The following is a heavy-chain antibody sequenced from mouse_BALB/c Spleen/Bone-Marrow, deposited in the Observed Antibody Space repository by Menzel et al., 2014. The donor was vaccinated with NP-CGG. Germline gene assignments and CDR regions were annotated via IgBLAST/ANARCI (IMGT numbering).Heavy chain of an antibody. CDR3: ARGGTTATWYFDV. CDR2: IDPANGNT. CDR1: GFNIKDTY. J-gene: IGHJ1*01. D-gene: IGHD1-2*01. Sequence: EVKLMESGAELVKPGASVKLSCTASGFNIKDTYMHWVKQRPEQGLEWIGRIDPANGNTKYDPKFQGKATITADTSSNTAYLLLSSLTSEDTAVYYCARGGTTATWYFDVWGAGTTVTVSS. V-gene: IGHV14-3*02.